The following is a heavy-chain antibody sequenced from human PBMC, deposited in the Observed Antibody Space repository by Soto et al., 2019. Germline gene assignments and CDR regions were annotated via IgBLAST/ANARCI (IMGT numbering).Heavy chain of an antibody. CDR1: GYTFTSYD. CDR3: ARTYRLDYDCWSGYYRFDY. J-gene: IGHJ4*02. V-gene: IGHV1-8*01. CDR2: MNPNSGNT. Sequence: QVQLVQSGAAVKKPGASVKVSCKASGYTFTSYDINWVRQATGQVLEWMGWMNPNSGNTGYAQKFQGRVTMTRNTSISTVYMELSSLRSEDTAVYYCARTYRLDYDCWSGYYRFDYWGQGTLVTVSS. D-gene: IGHD3-3*01.